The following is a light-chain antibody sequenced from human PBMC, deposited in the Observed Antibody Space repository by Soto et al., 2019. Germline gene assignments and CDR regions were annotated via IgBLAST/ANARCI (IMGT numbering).Light chain of an antibody. J-gene: IGKJ5*01. Sequence: DIQMTHSPSTLSASVVDIVTITFRASQTISSWLASYQQKPGKAPNLLIYDASTLERGVPSRFSGTGSGTEFTLTIDRLQPDDFATYYCQQYHTSSITFGQGTRLEIK. CDR3: QQYHTSSIT. CDR1: QTISSW. CDR2: DAS. V-gene: IGKV1-5*01.